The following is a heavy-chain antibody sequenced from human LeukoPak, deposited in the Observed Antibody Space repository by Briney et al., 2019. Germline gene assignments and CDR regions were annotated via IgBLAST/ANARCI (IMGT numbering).Heavy chain of an antibody. V-gene: IGHV1-18*01. J-gene: IGHJ5*02. CDR3: ARDPAVAAPFWFDP. CDR2: ISAYNGNT. Sequence: GASVKVSCKASGYTLTSYGISWVRQPPGQGLEWMGWISAYNGNTNYAQKLQGRVTMTTDTSTSTAYMELRSLRSDDTAVYYCARDPAVAAPFWFDPWGQGTLVTVSS. D-gene: IGHD6-19*01. CDR1: GYTLTSYG.